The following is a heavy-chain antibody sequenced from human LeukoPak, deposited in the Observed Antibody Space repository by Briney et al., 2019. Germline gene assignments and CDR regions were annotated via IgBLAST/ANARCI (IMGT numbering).Heavy chain of an antibody. Sequence: PGGSLRLPCAASGFTFSSYAMHWVRQAPGKGLEYVSAISSNGGSTYYANSVKGRFTISRDNSKNTLYLQMGSLRAEDMAVYYCARAPQRGYSYGYGDYWGQGTLVTVSS. CDR2: ISSNGGST. J-gene: IGHJ4*02. CDR3: ARAPQRGYSYGYGDY. CDR1: GFTFSSYA. V-gene: IGHV3-64*01. D-gene: IGHD5-18*01.